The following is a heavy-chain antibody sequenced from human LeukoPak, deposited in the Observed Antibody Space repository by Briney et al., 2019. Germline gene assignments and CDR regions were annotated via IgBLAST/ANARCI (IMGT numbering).Heavy chain of an antibody. CDR3: ARDRFPHDDAHYGMDV. CDR1: GVTFSNDG. J-gene: IGHJ6*02. CDR2: MWVWNDGSNE. D-gene: IGHD3-16*01. V-gene: IGHV3-33*01. Sequence: PGRSLRLSCTASGVTFSNDGMHWGREAPGEGLEWGAVMWVWNDGSNEYYADCVEGRFTIARENYKNTLYLQMVSLRAEDTADYYCARDRFPHDDAHYGMDVWGQGTTVTVSS.